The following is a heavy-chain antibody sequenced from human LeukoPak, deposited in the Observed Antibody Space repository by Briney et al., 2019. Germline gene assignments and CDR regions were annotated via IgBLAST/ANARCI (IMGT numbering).Heavy chain of an antibody. CDR2: IYYSGST. D-gene: IGHD6-13*01. CDR3: ARLKGSSWYYY. CDR1: GGSISSSSYY. J-gene: IGHJ4*02. Sequence: SETLSLTCTVSGGSISSSSYYWGWIRQPPGKGLEWIGSIYYSGSTYYNPSLKSRVTISVDTSKNQFSLKLSSVTAADTAVYYCARLKGSSWYYYWGQGTLVTVSS. V-gene: IGHV4-39*01.